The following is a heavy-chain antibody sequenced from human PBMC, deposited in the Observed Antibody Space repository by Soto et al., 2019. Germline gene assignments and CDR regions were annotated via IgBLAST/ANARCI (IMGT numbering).Heavy chain of an antibody. CDR3: ARAITSGSYRCYYYGMDV. Sequence: GGSLRLSCAASGFTFSSYAMHWVRQAPGKGLEWVAVISYDGSNKYYADSVKGRFTISRDNSKNTLYLQMNSLRAEDTAVYYCARAITSGSYRCYYYGMDVWGQGTTVTVSS. J-gene: IGHJ6*02. V-gene: IGHV3-30*04. CDR2: ISYDGSNK. D-gene: IGHD1-26*01. CDR1: GFTFSSYA.